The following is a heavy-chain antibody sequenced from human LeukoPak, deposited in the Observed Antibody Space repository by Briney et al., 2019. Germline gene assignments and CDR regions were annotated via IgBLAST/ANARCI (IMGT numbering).Heavy chain of an antibody. CDR3: AKPRTTGLGWAQFDY. J-gene: IGHJ4*02. V-gene: IGHV3-23*01. CDR2: FDGNGPNT. D-gene: IGHD2-8*02. Sequence: GGSLRLSCAASGFTFSSFAMTWVRQAPGKGLEWVSGFDGNGPNTYYADSVKGRWTISRDNSRNTLYLEMNSLRPEDTAIYYCAKPRTTGLGWAQFDYWGQGTLVTVSS. CDR1: GFTFSSFA.